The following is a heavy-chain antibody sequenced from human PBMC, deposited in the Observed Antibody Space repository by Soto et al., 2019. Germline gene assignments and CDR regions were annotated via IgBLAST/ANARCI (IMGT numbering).Heavy chain of an antibody. V-gene: IGHV1-69*13. J-gene: IGHJ5*02. Sequence: ASVKVSCKASGGTFSSYAISWVRQAPGQGLEWMGGIIPIFGTANYAQKFQGRVTITADESTSTAYMELSSLRSEDTAVYYCAIDGDCSGGSCYSIRDWFDPWGQGTLVTVSS. CDR1: GGTFSSYA. CDR2: IIPIFGTA. D-gene: IGHD2-15*01. CDR3: AIDGDCSGGSCYSIRDWFDP.